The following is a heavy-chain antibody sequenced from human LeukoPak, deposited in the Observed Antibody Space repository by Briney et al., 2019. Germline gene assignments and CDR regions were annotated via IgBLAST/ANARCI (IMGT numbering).Heavy chain of an antibody. D-gene: IGHD1-26*01. CDR2: IHHSGST. CDR3: ARQDGGATD. J-gene: IGHJ4*02. V-gene: IGHV4-38-2*02. Sequence: SETLSLTCTVSGYSISSGYYWGWIRPPPGKGLEWIGSIHHSGSTYYNPSLKSRITISVDTSKNQFSLKLSSVTAADTAVYYCARQDGGATDWGQGTLVTVSS. CDR1: GYSISSGYY.